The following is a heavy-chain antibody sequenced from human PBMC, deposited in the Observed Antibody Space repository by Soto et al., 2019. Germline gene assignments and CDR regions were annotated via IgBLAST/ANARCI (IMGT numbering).Heavy chain of an antibody. D-gene: IGHD6-13*01. V-gene: IGHV3-33*01. CDR2: IWYDGSNK. Sequence: SLRLSCAASGFTFSSYGMHWVRQAPGKGLEWVAVIWYDGSNKYYADSVKGRFTISRDNSKNTLYLQMNSLRAEDTAVYYCASYSRRAGNASDYWGQGTLVTVSS. CDR1: GFTFSSYG. J-gene: IGHJ4*02. CDR3: ASYSRRAGNASDY.